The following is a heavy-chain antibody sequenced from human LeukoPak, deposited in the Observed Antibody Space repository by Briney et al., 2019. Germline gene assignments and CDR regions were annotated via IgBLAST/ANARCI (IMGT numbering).Heavy chain of an antibody. CDR1: GFTFSSYA. V-gene: IGHV3-23*01. Sequence: GSLRLSCAASGFTFSSYAMSWVRQAPGKGLEWVSSISDNGGSTYSADSVKGRFTISRDNSKNTLYLQMNSLRAEDTAVYYCARPRLTINYYFDYWGQGTLVTVSS. J-gene: IGHJ4*02. CDR3: ARPRLTINYYFDY. D-gene: IGHD5-12*01. CDR2: ISDNGGST.